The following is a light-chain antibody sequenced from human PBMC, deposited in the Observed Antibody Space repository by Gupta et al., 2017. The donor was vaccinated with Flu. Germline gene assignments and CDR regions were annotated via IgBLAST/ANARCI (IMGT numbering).Light chain of an antibody. V-gene: IGKV1-39*01. Sequence: DIQMTQSPSSLSASVGDRVTITCRASQTINNYLNWYQQKPGKAPKLLIYETCKLNSGVPSRFSGSGSGTNFTLTISSRQPEDFANYYCQHRNNTPIVFGHGTTVDV. CDR1: QTINNY. J-gene: IGKJ3*01. CDR2: ETC. CDR3: QHRNNTPIV.